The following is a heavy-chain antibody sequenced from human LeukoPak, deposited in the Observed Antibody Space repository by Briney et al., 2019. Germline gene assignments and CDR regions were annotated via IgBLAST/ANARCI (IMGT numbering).Heavy chain of an antibody. V-gene: IGHV4-39*07. D-gene: IGHD3-22*01. CDR1: GGSISSSSYY. J-gene: IGHJ5*02. CDR3: ARVVTMIVVVNNWFDP. Sequence: SETLSLTCTVSGGSISSSSYYWGWIRQPPGKGLEWIGSIYYSGSTYYNPSLKSRVTISVDTSKNQFSLKLSSVTAADTAVYYCARVVTMIVVVNNWFDPWGQGTLVTVSS. CDR2: IYYSGST.